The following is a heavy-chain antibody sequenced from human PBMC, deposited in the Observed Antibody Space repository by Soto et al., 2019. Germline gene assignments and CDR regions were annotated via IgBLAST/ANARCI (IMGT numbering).Heavy chain of an antibody. D-gene: IGHD3-16*01. CDR2: INPATGAA. CDR1: GYPVTAYY. CDR3: ASGGGVGVAGSAAFDM. Sequence: QLHLVQSGAVVKKPGASVTVSCSASGYPVTAYYMHWVRQAPGRGLEWMGGINPATGAAKYTPTYQGRATMAMDTSTRTVFMELRGVASEVTAVFFSASGGGVGVAGSAAFDMWGQGTLVTVSS. V-gene: IGHV1-2*02. J-gene: IGHJ3*02.